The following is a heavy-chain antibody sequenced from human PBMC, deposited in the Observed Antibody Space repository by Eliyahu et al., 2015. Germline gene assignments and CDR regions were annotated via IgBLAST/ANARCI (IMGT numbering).Heavy chain of an antibody. J-gene: IGHJ4*02. D-gene: IGHD3-22*01. V-gene: IGHV1-69*01. CDR2: IIPIXGTA. Sequence: QVQLVQSGAXVXKPGXSVKXSCKXSGGXFSSYTIDWLRQAPGQGLEWMGGIIPIXGTANYAQKFQGRVTITADESTSTAYMELSSLRSEDTAVYYCARGPETKSAYYYNYWGQGTLVTVSS. CDR1: GGXFSSYT. CDR3: ARGPETKSAYYYNY.